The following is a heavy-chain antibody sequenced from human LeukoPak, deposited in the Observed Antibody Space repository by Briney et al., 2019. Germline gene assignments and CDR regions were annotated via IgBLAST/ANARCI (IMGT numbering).Heavy chain of an antibody. Sequence: GGSLRLSCAASGFTVSSNYMSWVRQAPGKGLEWVSVIYRGGSTYYAASVKGRFTISRDNSKNTLYLQMNSLRAEDTAVFYCATTSYCGGDCYYFDYWGQGTLVTVSS. J-gene: IGHJ4*02. CDR3: ATTSYCGGDCYYFDY. CDR1: GFTVSSNY. D-gene: IGHD2-21*01. V-gene: IGHV3-53*01. CDR2: IYRGGST.